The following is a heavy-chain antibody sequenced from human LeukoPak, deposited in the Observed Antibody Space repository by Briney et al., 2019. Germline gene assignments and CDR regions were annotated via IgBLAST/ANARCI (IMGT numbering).Heavy chain of an antibody. CDR3: ATDHSSSWYYFDY. D-gene: IGHD6-13*01. CDR2: ISYDGSNK. J-gene: IGHJ4*02. CDR1: GFTFSFYG. V-gene: IGHV3-30*03. Sequence: GGSLRLSCAASGFTFSFYGMHWVRQAPGKGLEWVAVISYDGSNKYYADSVKGRFTISRDNSKNTLYLQMNSLRAEDTAVYYCATDHSSSWYYFDYWGQGTLVTVSS.